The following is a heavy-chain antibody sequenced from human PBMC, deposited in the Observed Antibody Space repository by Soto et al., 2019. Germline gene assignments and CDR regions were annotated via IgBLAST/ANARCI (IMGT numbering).Heavy chain of an antibody. V-gene: IGHV4-34*01. CDR2: INHSGST. CDR1: GGSFSGYY. Sequence: SETLSLTCAVYGGSFSGYYWSWIRQPPGKGQEWIGEINHSGSTNYNPSLKSRVTISVDTSKNQFSLKLSSVTAADTAVYYCARGLGHIVVVTAIRRWFDPWGQGTLVTVSS. CDR3: ARGLGHIVVVTAIRRWFDP. J-gene: IGHJ5*02. D-gene: IGHD2-21*02.